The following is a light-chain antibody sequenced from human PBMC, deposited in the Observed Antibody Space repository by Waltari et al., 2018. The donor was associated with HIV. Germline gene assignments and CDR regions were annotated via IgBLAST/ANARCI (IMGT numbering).Light chain of an antibody. Sequence: VVLTQSPDSLALSPGDRATLFCRANETILSKYLAWFQQRPGQAPRLLLYGATSRAAGTPGRFSGSGFGTDFTLAIDKLEPADFAVYFCQQYGLSPWTFGQGTRVDI. CDR3: QQYGLSPWT. V-gene: IGKV3-20*01. CDR2: GAT. J-gene: IGKJ1*01. CDR1: ETILSKY.